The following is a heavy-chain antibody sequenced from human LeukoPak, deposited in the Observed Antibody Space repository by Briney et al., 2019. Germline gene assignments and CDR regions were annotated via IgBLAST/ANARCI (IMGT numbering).Heavy chain of an antibody. D-gene: IGHD3-16*01. Sequence: ASVKVSCKASGYTFTGYYMHWVRQAPGQGLEWMGWINPNSGGTNYAQKFQGRVTMTRDTSISTAHMELSRLRSDDTAVYYCARVRYRLAETYIDYWGQGTLVTVSS. V-gene: IGHV1-2*02. J-gene: IGHJ4*02. CDR1: GYTFTGYY. CDR2: INPNSGGT. CDR3: ARVRYRLAETYIDY.